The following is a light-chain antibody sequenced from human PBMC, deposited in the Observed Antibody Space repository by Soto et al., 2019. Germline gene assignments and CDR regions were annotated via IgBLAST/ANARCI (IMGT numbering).Light chain of an antibody. CDR3: TSWTTSTTMI. J-gene: IGLJ2*01. CDR1: CSDIGAYNF. CDR2: DVN. Sequence: QSALTQPASVSGSPGQSITISCTGTCSDIGAYNFVSWYQQHPGKAPKLMLYDVNIRPSGVSNRFSGSKSGNTASLTISGLQAEDEADYYCTSWTTSTTMIFGGGTQLTVL. V-gene: IGLV2-14*03.